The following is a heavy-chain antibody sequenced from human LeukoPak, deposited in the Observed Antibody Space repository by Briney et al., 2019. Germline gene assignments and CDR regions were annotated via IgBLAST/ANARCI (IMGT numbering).Heavy chain of an antibody. CDR3: AKDPGGSSWYVPLADY. CDR1: GFTFSSYA. Sequence: GGSLRLSCAASGFTFSSYAMHWVRQAPGKGLEWVSGVSTSGGSTYYADSVKGRFTISRDNSKNTLHLQMNSLRAEDTAVYYCAKDPGGSSWYVPLADYWGQGTLVTVSS. CDR2: VSTSGGST. J-gene: IGHJ4*02. D-gene: IGHD6-13*01. V-gene: IGHV3-23*01.